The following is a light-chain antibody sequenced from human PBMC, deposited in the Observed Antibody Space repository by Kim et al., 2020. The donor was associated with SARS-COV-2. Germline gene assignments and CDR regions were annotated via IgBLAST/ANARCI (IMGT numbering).Light chain of an antibody. J-gene: IGKJ5*01. CDR2: LAS. CDR1: QTLNSY. CDR3: T. V-gene: IGKV1-39*01. Sequence: DIQMTQSPSSLSASVGDRVTISCRSSQTLNSYVNWYQQKSGRAPTLLIYLASNLQSGVPSRFSGSGSGTDFTLIISGLQPEQSYSVPPTFGQGTRLEIK.